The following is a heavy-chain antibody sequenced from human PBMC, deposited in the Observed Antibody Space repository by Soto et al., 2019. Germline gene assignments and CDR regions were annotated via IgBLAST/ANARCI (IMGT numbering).Heavy chain of an antibody. D-gene: IGHD6-19*01. J-gene: IGHJ4*02. Sequence: QVQLVQSGAEAKKPGASVKVSCKASGYTFIAYHIHWLRQAPGQGLEWMGWINPNSGGTNYAQEFQDRGTMTRDTSISTAYMEPSRLTSDDTAMYYCAIVHGSGWYEDVDYWGQGTRVTVS. V-gene: IGHV1-2*02. CDR1: GYTFIAYH. CDR3: AIVHGSGWYEDVDY. CDR2: INPNSGGT.